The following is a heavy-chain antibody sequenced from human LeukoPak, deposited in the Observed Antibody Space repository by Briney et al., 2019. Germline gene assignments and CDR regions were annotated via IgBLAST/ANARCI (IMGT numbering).Heavy chain of an antibody. CDR1: GGSISSYY. Sequence: SETLSLTCTVSGGSISSYYWSWIRQPAGKGLEWIGRIYTSGSTNYNPSLKSRVTMSVDTSKNQFSLKLSSVTAADTAVYYCAARTYYYGSGSYIWGQGTLVTVSS. D-gene: IGHD3-10*01. CDR2: IYTSGST. CDR3: AARTYYYGSGSYI. J-gene: IGHJ4*02. V-gene: IGHV4-4*07.